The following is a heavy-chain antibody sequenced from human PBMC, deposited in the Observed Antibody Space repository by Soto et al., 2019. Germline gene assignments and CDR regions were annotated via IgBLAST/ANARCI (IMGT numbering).Heavy chain of an antibody. V-gene: IGHV3-30*18. Sequence: PXGSLSLSCAACGFTFSSYGMHWVRQAPGKGLEWVAVISYDGSNKYYADSVKGRFTISRDNSKNTLYLQMNSLRAEDTAVYYCAKAGPGYSSSAADYWGQGTLVTVSS. CDR2: ISYDGSNK. CDR1: GFTFSSYG. D-gene: IGHD6-13*01. J-gene: IGHJ4*02. CDR3: AKAGPGYSSSAADY.